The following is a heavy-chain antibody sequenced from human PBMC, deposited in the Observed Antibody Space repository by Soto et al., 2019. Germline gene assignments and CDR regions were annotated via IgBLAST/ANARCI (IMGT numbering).Heavy chain of an antibody. Sequence: SVKVSCKASGGTFSISGISWVRQAPGQGLEWMGEIVPMFGTTYYAQKFQGRVTITADESTSTAYMELSSLRSEDTAVYYCARDCSGGSCYSFFDYWGQGTLVTVSS. CDR1: GGTFSISG. J-gene: IGHJ4*02. D-gene: IGHD2-15*01. V-gene: IGHV1-69*13. CDR3: ARDCSGGSCYSFFDY. CDR2: IVPMFGTT.